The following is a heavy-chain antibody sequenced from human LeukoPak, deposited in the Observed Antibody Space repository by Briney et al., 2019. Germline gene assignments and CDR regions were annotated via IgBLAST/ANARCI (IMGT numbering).Heavy chain of an antibody. J-gene: IGHJ5*02. CDR3: AKTVFAASGPFDP. CDR1: GFTFSSYA. V-gene: IGHV3-23*01. Sequence: GGSLRLSCAASGFTFSSYAMSWVRQAPGKGLEWVSAISASGGSTYYADSVKGRFTIPRDNSKNTLYLQMNSLRAEDTAVYYCAKTVFAASGPFDPWGQGTLVTVSS. CDR2: ISASGGST. D-gene: IGHD4-17*01.